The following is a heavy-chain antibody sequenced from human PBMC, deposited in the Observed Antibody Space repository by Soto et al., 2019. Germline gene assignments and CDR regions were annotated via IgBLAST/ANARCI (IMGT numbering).Heavy chain of an antibody. CDR1: GFKFNTYG. CDR3: ARDCSSSSCSVWAY. V-gene: IGHV3-33*08. J-gene: IGHJ4*02. CDR2: IWYGGIKR. Sequence: SGGSLRLSCEGSGFKFNTYGMHWVRQTPGKGLEWVAVIWYGGIKRHYADSVKGRFTVSRDNSKNTLYLQMHSLRADDTAVYYCARDCSSSSCSVWAYWGQGTLVTVSS. D-gene: IGHD2-2*01.